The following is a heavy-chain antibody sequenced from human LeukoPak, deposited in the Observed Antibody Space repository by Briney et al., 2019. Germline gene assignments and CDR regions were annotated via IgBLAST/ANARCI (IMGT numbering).Heavy chain of an antibody. CDR1: GRTFSSYA. CDR3: ARSRSIRRVGITIFGVVIDAFDI. CDR2: IIPIFGKA. D-gene: IGHD3-3*01. Sequence: ASVKVFCKASGRTFSSYAISWVRQARGQGLEWRGRIIPIFGKANYAQKFQGRVTITAEESTSTAYMELSSLRSEDTAVYYCARSRSIRRVGITIFGVVIDAFDIWGQGTMVTVSS. V-gene: IGHV1-69*13. J-gene: IGHJ3*02.